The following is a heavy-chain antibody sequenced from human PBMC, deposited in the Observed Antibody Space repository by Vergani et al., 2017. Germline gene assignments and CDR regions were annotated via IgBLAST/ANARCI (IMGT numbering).Heavy chain of an antibody. V-gene: IGHV3-9*01. Sequence: EVQLVESGGGLVQPGGSLRLSCAASGFTFSSYSMNWVRQAPGKGLEWVSDISWNSGSIGYADSVKGRFTISRDNAKNSLYLQMNSLRAEDTALYYCARTDYYGSGSYYKNGMDVWGQGP. CDR1: GFTFSSYS. CDR3: ARTDYYGSGSYYKNGMDV. CDR2: ISWNSGSI. D-gene: IGHD3-10*01. J-gene: IGHJ6*02.